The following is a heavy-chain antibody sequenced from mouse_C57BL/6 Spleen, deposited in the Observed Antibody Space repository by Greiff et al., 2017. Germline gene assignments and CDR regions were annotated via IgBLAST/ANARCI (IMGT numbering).Heavy chain of an antibody. Sequence: QVQLQQPGAELVKPGASVKLSCKASGYTFTSYWMHWVKQRPGQGLEWIGMIHPTSGSTNYNEKFKSKATLTVDKSSSTAYMQLSSLTSEDSAVYYCARGGYYYGSHYWGQGTTLTVSS. CDR1: GYTFTSYW. CDR2: IHPTSGST. CDR3: ARGGYYYGSHY. V-gene: IGHV1-64*01. J-gene: IGHJ2*01. D-gene: IGHD1-1*01.